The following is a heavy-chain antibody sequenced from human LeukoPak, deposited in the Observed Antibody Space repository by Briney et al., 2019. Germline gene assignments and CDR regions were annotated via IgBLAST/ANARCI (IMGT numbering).Heavy chain of an antibody. J-gene: IGHJ4*02. CDR3: ARGPPNDILTNFDY. Sequence: ASVKVSCKASGYTFTGYYMHWVRQAPGQGLEWMGWINPNSGGTNYAQKFQGRVTMTRDTSTSTVYMELSSLRSEDTAVYYCARGPPNDILTNFDYWGQGTLVTVSS. CDR2: INPNSGGT. V-gene: IGHV1-2*02. D-gene: IGHD3-9*01. CDR1: GYTFTGYY.